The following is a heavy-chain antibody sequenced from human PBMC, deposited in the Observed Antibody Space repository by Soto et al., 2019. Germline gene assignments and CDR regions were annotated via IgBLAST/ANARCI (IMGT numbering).Heavy chain of an antibody. D-gene: IGHD3-10*01. Sequence: EVQLLESGGGLVQPGGSLRLSCVASGFTFKNYDMRWVRQAPGKGLEWVSGISGSGGVTYYADSVKGRFTISRDNAKNILYLQMNSQRANDTAVYYCAKDRRFRSYYESASNYNNWGQGTLVTVAS. CDR1: GFTFKNYD. J-gene: IGHJ4*02. CDR3: AKDRRFRSYYESASNYNN. V-gene: IGHV3-23*01. CDR2: ISGSGGVT.